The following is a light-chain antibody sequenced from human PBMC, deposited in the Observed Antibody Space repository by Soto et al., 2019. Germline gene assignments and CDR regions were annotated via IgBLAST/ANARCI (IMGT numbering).Light chain of an antibody. V-gene: IGKV1-5*01. J-gene: IGKJ1*01. CDR3: QQYNVYSRT. Sequence: DIQMTQSPSTLSASVGDRVTITCRASHSINRWLAWYQQKPGKAPKLLIYDASRLESGVPSRFSGSISGTEITLPIGSLQPDDFATYYCQQYNVYSRTFGQGTRWIS. CDR2: DAS. CDR1: HSINRW.